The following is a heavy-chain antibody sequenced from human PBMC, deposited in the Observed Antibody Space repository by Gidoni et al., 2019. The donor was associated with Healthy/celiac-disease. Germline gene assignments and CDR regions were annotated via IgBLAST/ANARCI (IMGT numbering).Heavy chain of an antibody. D-gene: IGHD2-2*01. CDR3: SRDHVVVPAATLDAFDI. Sequence: EVQRVESGGGLVKPGGSLSRCCEASGLSVSSYSMNWARQAPGKGLEWVSSISSSSGYITYADSVMGRFIISRDNATNTLYLQMNSRRAEDTTVYYCSRDHVVVPAATLDAFDIWGQGTMVTVSS. CDR2: ISSSSGYI. V-gene: IGHV3-21*01. J-gene: IGHJ3*02. CDR1: GLSVSSYS.